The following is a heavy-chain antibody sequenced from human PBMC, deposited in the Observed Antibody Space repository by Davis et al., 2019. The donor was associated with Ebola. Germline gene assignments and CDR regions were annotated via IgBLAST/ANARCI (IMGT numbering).Heavy chain of an antibody. CDR2: ISGSGGST. V-gene: IGHV3-23*01. J-gene: IGHJ4*02. Sequence: PGGSLRLSCAASGFTFSSYAMSWVRQAPGKGLEWVSAISGSGGSTYYADSVKGRFTISRDNSKNTLYLQMNSLRAEDTAVYYCAKGQSLFLVRGDFFDYWGQGTLVTVSS. CDR3: AKGQSLFLVRGDFFDY. D-gene: IGHD3-10*01. CDR1: GFTFSSYA.